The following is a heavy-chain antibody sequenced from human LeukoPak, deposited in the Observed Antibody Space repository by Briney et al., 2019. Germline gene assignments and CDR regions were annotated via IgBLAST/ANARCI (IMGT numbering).Heavy chain of an antibody. J-gene: IGHJ6*03. CDR3: ARDSIAADLRDYYYYYMDV. CDR2: IIPIFGTA. Sequence: SVKVSCKASGGTFSSYAISWVRQAPGQGLEWMGGIIPIFGTANYAQKFQGRVTITTAESTSTAYMELSSLRSEDTAVYYCARDSIAADLRDYYYYYMDVWGKGTTVTVSS. CDR1: GGTFSSYA. V-gene: IGHV1-69*05. D-gene: IGHD6-13*01.